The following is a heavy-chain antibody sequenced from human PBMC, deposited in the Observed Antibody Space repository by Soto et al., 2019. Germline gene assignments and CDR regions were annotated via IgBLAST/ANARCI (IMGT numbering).Heavy chain of an antibody. Sequence: EVQLVESGGGLVQPGGSLRLSCAASGFTFSYYWMSWVRQAPGKGLEWVANIKQDGSEKYYVDSVKGRFTISRDNANNSLYLQLNSLRVEDTAIYYCARVANRYFDRWGRGTLVTVSS. CDR2: IKQDGSEK. V-gene: IGHV3-7*01. CDR3: ARVANRYFDR. J-gene: IGHJ2*01. CDR1: GFTFSYYW.